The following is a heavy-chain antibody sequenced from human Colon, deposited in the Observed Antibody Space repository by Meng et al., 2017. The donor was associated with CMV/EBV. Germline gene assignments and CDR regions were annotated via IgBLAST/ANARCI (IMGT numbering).Heavy chain of an antibody. CDR2: ISYSSGII. J-gene: IGHJ6*02. D-gene: IGHD3-16*01. V-gene: IGHV3-11*04. Sequence: GESLKISCVASGFTFSHYYMTWIRQAPGKGLEWVSFISYSSGIIYYADSVKGRFTISRDNAKNSLYLEMNSLRAEDTAVYYCARDASDGTIGAAFDPWGQGTTVTVSS. CDR1: GFTFSHYY. CDR3: ARDASDGTIGAAFDP.